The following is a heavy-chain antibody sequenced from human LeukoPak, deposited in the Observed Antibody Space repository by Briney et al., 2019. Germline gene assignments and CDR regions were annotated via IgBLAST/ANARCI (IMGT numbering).Heavy chain of an antibody. CDR3: AELGITMIGGV. J-gene: IGHJ6*04. V-gene: IGHV3-48*04. CDR1: GFTFSTYS. D-gene: IGHD3-10*02. CDR2: ISSSGSTI. Sequence: GGSLGLSCAASGFTFSTYSMNWVRQAPGKGLEWVSYISSSGSTIYYADSVKGRFTISRDNAKNSLYLQMNSLRAEDTAVYYCAELGITMIGGVWGKGTTVTISS.